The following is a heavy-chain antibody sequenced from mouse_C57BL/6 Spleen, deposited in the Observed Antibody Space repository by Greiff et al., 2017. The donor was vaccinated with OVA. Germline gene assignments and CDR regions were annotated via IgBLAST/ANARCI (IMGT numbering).Heavy chain of an antibody. V-gene: IGHV2-2*01. Sequence: VKLVESGPGLVQPSQSLSITCTVSGFSLTSYGVHWVRQSPGKGLEWLGVIWSGGSTDYNAAFISRLSISKDNSKSQVFFKMNSIQADDTAIYYCARSDYDGYAMDYWGQGTSVTVSS. CDR3: ARSDYDGYAMDY. J-gene: IGHJ4*01. CDR1: GFSLTSYG. D-gene: IGHD2-4*01. CDR2: IWSGGST.